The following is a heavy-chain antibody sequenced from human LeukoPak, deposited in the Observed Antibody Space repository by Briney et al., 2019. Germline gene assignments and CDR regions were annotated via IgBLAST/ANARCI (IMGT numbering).Heavy chain of an antibody. Sequence: GGSLRLSCAASGLTFSSSGMHWVRQAPGKGLEWVAFIRYDETNKHYADSVKGRFTISRDNSKNTLYLQMNSLRSEDTAVYYCAKGVYGESSGGFYFDYWGQGALVTVSS. CDR1: GLTFSSSG. D-gene: IGHD1-26*01. CDR3: AKGVYGESSGGFYFDY. V-gene: IGHV3-30*02. CDR2: IRYDETNK. J-gene: IGHJ4*02.